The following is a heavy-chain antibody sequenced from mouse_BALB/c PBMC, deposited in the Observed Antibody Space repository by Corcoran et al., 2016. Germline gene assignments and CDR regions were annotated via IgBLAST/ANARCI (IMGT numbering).Heavy chain of an antibody. CDR1: GYTFTDYN. CDR2: INPNNGGT. CDR3: AREDYYGSSFAY. V-gene: IGHV1-18*01. D-gene: IGHD1-1*01. J-gene: IGHJ3*01. Sequence: EVLLQQSGPELVKPGASVKIPCKASGYTFTDYNMDWVKQSHGKSLEWIGDINPNNGGTIYNQKFKGKATLTVDKSSSTAYMELRSLTSEDTAVYYCAREDYYGSSFAYWGQGTLVTVSA.